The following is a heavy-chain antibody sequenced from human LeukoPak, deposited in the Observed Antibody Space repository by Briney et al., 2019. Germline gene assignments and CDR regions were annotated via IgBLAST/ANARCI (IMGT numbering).Heavy chain of an antibody. CDR1: GGSISSGDYY. Sequence: SETLSLTCTVSGGSISSGDYYWSWIRQPPGKGLEWIGYIYYSGSTYYNSSLKSRVTISVDTSKNQFSLKLSSVTAADTAVYYCAREIAAAGFHAFDIWGQGTMVTVSS. J-gene: IGHJ3*02. V-gene: IGHV4-30-4*08. D-gene: IGHD6-13*01. CDR2: IYYSGST. CDR3: AREIAAAGFHAFDI.